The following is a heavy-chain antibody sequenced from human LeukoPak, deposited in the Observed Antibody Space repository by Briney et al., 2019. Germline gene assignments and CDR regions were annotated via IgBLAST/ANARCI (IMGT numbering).Heavy chain of an antibody. CDR3: ARRSGIAVAGAFDY. J-gene: IGHJ4*02. V-gene: IGHV3-23*01. D-gene: IGHD6-19*01. CDR1: GFTFSSYW. CDR2: ISGSGDST. Sequence: GGSLRLSCAASGFTFSSYWMSWVRQAPGKGLEWVSGISGSGDSTYYADSVKGRFTISRDNSKNTLYLQMNSLRAEDTVVYYCARRSGIAVAGAFDYWGQGTLVTVSS.